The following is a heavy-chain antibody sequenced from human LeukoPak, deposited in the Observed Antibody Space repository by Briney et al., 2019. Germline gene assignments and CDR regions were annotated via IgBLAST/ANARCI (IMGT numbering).Heavy chain of an antibody. CDR1: GGSFSGYY. CDR2: INHSGST. CDR3: ARGKAGYCSSTSCPPGGWFDP. V-gene: IGHV4-34*01. J-gene: IGHJ5*02. D-gene: IGHD2-2*01. Sequence: SETLSLTCAVYGGSFSGYYWSWIRQPPGKGLEWIGEINHSGSTNYNPSLKSRVTISVDTSKNQFSLKLSSVTAADTAVYYCARGKAGYCSSTSCPPGGWFDPWGQGTLVTVSS.